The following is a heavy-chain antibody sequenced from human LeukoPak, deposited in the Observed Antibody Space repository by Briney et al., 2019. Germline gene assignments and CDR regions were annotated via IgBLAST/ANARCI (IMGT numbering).Heavy chain of an antibody. CDR2: IYYSGST. CDR3: ARLNCSSTSCYRVALDAFDI. J-gene: IGHJ3*02. CDR1: GGSISSSSYY. V-gene: IGHV4-39*07. Sequence: SETLSLTCTVSGGSISSSSYYWGWIRQPPGKGLEWIGSIYYSGSTYYNPSLKSRVTISVDTSKNQFSLKLSSVTAADTAVYYCARLNCSSTSCYRVALDAFDIWGQGTMVTVSS. D-gene: IGHD2-2*02.